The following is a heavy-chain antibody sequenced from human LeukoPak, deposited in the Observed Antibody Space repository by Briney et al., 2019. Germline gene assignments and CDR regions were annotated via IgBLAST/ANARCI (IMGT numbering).Heavy chain of an antibody. V-gene: IGHV3-30*01. Sequence: GRSLRLSCAASGFTFSSYAMHLVRQAPGKGLEWVAVISYDGSNKYYADSVKGRFTISRDNSKNTLYLQMNSLRAEDTAVYYCARDFEGDAFDIWGQGTMVTVSS. J-gene: IGHJ3*02. CDR3: ARDFEGDAFDI. CDR2: ISYDGSNK. CDR1: GFTFSSYA.